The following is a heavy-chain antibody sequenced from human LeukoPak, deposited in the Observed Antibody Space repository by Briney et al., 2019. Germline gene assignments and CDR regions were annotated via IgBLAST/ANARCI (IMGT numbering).Heavy chain of an antibody. Sequence: ASVKVSCKASGYTFTSYGISWVRQAPGQGLEWMGWISAYNGNTNYAQKLQGRVTMTTDTSTSTAYMELRSLRSDDTAVYYCARVRRYCDSSGYRIFDYWGQGTLVTVSS. V-gene: IGHV1-18*01. CDR3: ARVRRYCDSSGYRIFDY. D-gene: IGHD3-22*01. CDR2: ISAYNGNT. CDR1: GYTFTSYG. J-gene: IGHJ4*02.